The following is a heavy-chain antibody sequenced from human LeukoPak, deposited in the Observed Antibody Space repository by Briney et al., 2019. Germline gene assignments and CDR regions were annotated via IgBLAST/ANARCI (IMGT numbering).Heavy chain of an antibody. CDR3: AREYGQWLVGGDYYYYGMDV. CDR1: GFTFSSYG. Sequence: GGSLRLSCAASGFTFSSYGMHWVRQAPGKGLEWVAVIWYDGSNKYYADSVKGQFTISRDNSKNTLYLQMNSLRAEDTAVYYCAREYGQWLVGGDYYYYGMDVWGQGTTVTVSS. D-gene: IGHD6-19*01. CDR2: IWYDGSNK. J-gene: IGHJ6*02. V-gene: IGHV3-33*01.